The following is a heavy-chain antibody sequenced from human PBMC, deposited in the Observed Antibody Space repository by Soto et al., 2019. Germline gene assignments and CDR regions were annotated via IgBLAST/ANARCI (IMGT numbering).Heavy chain of an antibody. V-gene: IGHV3-11*06. D-gene: IGHD2-15*01. J-gene: IGHJ5*02. CDR2: ISPGSRYP. CDR1: VFTFGDSY. CDR3: VRGGGGGLFDP. Sequence: PWRSLRLSCSGSVFTFGDSYMSWSRQAPGKGLEWLSYISPGSRYPAYADSVKGRFTISRDNAKRSLYLQMMSLTAEDTAIYYCVRGGGGGLFDPWGQGTMVTVSS.